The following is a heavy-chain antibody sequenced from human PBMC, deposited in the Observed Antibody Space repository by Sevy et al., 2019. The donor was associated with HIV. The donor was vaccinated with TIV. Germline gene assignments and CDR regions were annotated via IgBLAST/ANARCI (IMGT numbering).Heavy chain of an antibody. Sequence: GESLKISCAASGFTFSSYWMHWVRQAPGKGLVWVSRINSDGSSTSYADSVKGRFTISRDNAKNTLYLQMNSLRAEDTAVYYCARNPVLIAAAGIYYYGMDVWGQGTTVTVSS. V-gene: IGHV3-74*01. CDR2: INSDGSST. CDR3: ARNPVLIAAAGIYYYGMDV. CDR1: GFTFSSYW. J-gene: IGHJ6*02. D-gene: IGHD6-13*01.